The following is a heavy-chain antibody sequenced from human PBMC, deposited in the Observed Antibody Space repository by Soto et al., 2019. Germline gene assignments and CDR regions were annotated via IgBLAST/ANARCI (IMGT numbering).Heavy chain of an antibody. CDR3: AREQMYYVFWSGYPGKYGMDV. CDR2: IYYSGST. V-gene: IGHV4-59*01. J-gene: IGHJ6*02. CDR1: GGSISSYY. D-gene: IGHD3-3*01. Sequence: PSETLSLTCTVSGGSISSYYWSWIRESPGKGLEWIGHIYYSGSTNYNPSLKSRVTISVDTSKNQFSLKLSSVTAADTAVYYCAREQMYYVFWSGYPGKYGMDVRAQGTTDTVSS.